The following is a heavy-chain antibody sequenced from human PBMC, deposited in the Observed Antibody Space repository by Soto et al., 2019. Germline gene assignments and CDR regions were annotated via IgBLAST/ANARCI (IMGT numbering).Heavy chain of an antibody. CDR1: RFTFRNYG. V-gene: IGHV3-23*01. J-gene: IGHJ6*02. CDR2: ISPTGEQR. CDR3: AKRYGSGSYRDFNSYYGMDI. Sequence: GGSLRLSCAASRFTFRNYGMSWVRQGPGKGLEWVSGISPTGEQRFYVDSVKGRFFISRDNSQNTLSLEMSNLRADDTAVYYCAKRYGSGSYRDFNSYYGMDIWGQGTSVTVSS. D-gene: IGHD3-10*01.